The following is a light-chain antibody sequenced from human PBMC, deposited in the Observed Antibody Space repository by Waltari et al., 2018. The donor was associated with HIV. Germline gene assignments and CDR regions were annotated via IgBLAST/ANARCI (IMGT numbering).Light chain of an antibody. CDR3: SSYTTRTTHV. Sequence: QSALTQPPSVSGSPGQSVTISCTGTRSDVGNYARASWYQGSPGTAPKLILYEVKNRPSGVPDRFSGSKSGHTASLTISGLQPEDEAHYYCSSYTTRTTHVFGTGTKVTVL. CDR1: RSDVGNYAR. J-gene: IGLJ1*01. CDR2: EVK. V-gene: IGLV2-18*02.